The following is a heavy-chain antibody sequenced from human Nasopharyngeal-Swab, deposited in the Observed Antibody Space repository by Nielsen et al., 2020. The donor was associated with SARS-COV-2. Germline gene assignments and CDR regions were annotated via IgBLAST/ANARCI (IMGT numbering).Heavy chain of an antibody. CDR2: ISSSGSTI. Sequence: VRQAPGKGLEWVSYISSSGSTIYYADSVKGRFTISRDNAKNSLYLQMNSLRAEDTAVYYCAREQFDSSGYYYPLPGRAFDIWGQGTMVTVSS. CDR3: AREQFDSSGYYYPLPGRAFDI. J-gene: IGHJ3*02. D-gene: IGHD3-22*01. V-gene: IGHV3-48*03.